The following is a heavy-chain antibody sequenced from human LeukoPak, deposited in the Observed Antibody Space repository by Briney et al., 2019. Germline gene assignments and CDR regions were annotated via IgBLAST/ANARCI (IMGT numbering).Heavy chain of an antibody. Sequence: ASVKVSCKASGYTFTSYGISWVRQAPGQGLEWMGWISAYNGNTNYAQKLQGRVTMTTDTSTSTAYMELRSLRSDDTAVYYCARGFKLVVVPAALGYWGQGTLVTVSS. CDR3: ARGFKLVVVPAALGY. J-gene: IGHJ4*02. D-gene: IGHD2-2*01. V-gene: IGHV1-18*01. CDR2: ISAYNGNT. CDR1: GYTFTSYG.